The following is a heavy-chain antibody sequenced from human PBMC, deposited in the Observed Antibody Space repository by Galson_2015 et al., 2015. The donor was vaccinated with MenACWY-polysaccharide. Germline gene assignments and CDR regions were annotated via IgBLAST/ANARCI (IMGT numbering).Heavy chain of an antibody. CDR2: IKKAGSEK. J-gene: IGHJ6*02. V-gene: IGHV3-7*01. Sequence: SLRLSCAASGFTFSNYCMTWVRQAPGKGLEWVANIKKAGSEKYYVDSVKGRFTISRDNALYLQMNSLRAEDTAVYFCARGHYGMDVWGQGTTVTVSS. CDR1: GFTFSNYC. CDR3: ARGHYGMDV.